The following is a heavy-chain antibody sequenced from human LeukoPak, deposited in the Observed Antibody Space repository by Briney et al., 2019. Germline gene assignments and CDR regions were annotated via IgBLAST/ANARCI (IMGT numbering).Heavy chain of an antibody. J-gene: IGHJ3*02. V-gene: IGHV4-28*03. D-gene: IGHD1-26*01. Sequence: SDTLSLTCAVSGYSISSSNWWGWIRQPPGKGLEWVGYIYYSGSTYYNPSLKSRVTMSVDTSKNQFSLKLSSVTAVDAAVYYCARVLSYRPYDAFDIWGQGTMVTVSP. CDR1: GYSISSSNW. CDR3: ARVLSYRPYDAFDI. CDR2: IYYSGST.